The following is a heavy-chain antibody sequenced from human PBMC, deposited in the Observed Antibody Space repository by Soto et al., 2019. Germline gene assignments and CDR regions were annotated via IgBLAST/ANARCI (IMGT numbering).Heavy chain of an antibody. V-gene: IGHV3-21*01. CDR1: GFTFSSYS. J-gene: IGHJ6*03. CDR2: ISSSSSYI. D-gene: IGHD2-2*01. Sequence: EVQLVESGGGLVKPGGSLRLSCAASGFTFSSYSMNWVRQAPGKGLEWVSSISSSSSYIYYADSVKGRFTISRDNAKNSLYLQMNSLRAEDTAVYYCARDPDHCSSTSCSYYYMDVWGKGTTVTVSS. CDR3: ARDPDHCSSTSCSYYYMDV.